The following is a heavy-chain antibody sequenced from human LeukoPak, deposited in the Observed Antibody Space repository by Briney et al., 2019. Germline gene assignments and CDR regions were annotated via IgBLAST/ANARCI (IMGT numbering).Heavy chain of an antibody. J-gene: IGHJ6*03. CDR2: IYTSGST. CDR1: GGSICSGSYY. Sequence: PSETLSLTCTVSGGSICSGSYYWSWLRQPAGRGLEWIGRIYTSGSTNYNPSLKSRVTISVDTSKNQFSLKLSSVTAADTAVYYCARAARGTDYYYYMDVWGKGTTVTVSS. CDR3: ARAARGTDYYYYMDV. V-gene: IGHV4-61*02. D-gene: IGHD6-6*01.